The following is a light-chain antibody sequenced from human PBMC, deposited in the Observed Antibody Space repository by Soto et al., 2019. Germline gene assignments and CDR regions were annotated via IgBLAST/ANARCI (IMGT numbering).Light chain of an antibody. J-gene: IGLJ2*01. CDR3: SSYAGSYTLV. CDR2: DVS. Sequence: QSALTQPRSVSGSPGQSVTISCTGTSNDVGGYNFVSWYQQHPGKVPKLFIYDVSRRPSGVPDRFSGSKSGNTASLTISWLQAEDEDDYYCSSYAGSYTLVFGGGTKLTVL. CDR1: SNDVGGYNF. V-gene: IGLV2-11*01.